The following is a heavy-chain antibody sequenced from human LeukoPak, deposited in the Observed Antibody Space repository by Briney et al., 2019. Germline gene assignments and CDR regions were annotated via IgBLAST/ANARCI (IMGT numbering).Heavy chain of an antibody. CDR3: ARDMAFPLDAFDI. V-gene: IGHV3-66*01. Sequence: PGGSLRLSCAASGFTVSSNYMSWVRQAPGKGLEWVSVIYSGGSTYYADSVKGRFTISRDNSKNTLYLQMNSLRAEDTAVYYCARDMAFPLDAFDIWGQGTMVTVSS. CDR1: GFTVSSNY. J-gene: IGHJ3*02. CDR2: IYSGGST. D-gene: IGHD3-3*02.